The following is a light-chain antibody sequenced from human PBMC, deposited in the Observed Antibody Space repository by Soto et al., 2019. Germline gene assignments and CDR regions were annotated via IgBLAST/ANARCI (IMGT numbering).Light chain of an antibody. CDR2: GAS. V-gene: IGKV3-20*01. Sequence: EIVLTQSPGTLSLSPGERVTLSCRASQSISSNYLAWYQQRPGQAPRLLIFGASYRATGIPDRFSGSGSGTDFTLTISRLEPEDFAVYYCQQYSSSPPEFTFGPGTRVESK. J-gene: IGKJ3*01. CDR1: QSISSNY. CDR3: QQYSSSPPEFT.